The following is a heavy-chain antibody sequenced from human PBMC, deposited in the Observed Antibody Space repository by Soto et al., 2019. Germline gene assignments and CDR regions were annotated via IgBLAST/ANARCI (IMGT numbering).Heavy chain of an antibody. CDR1: GFAVSSKY. D-gene: IGHD6-19*01. J-gene: IGHJ4*02. Sequence: EVQLVESGGGLIQPGGSLRLSCAASGFAVSSKYMTWVRQAPGKGLEWVSVIYGGGTTYYADSVKGGFTFSRDTSKNTLYLQMNSLRAEDTAVYYCVQTTGWPGFDFWGQGTLVTVSS. V-gene: IGHV3-53*01. CDR3: VQTTGWPGFDF. CDR2: IYGGGTT.